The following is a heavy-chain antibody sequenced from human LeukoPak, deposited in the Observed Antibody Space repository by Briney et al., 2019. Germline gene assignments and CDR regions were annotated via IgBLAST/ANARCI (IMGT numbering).Heavy chain of an antibody. J-gene: IGHJ4*02. D-gene: IGHD1-1*01. CDR1: GGSISSYY. V-gene: IGHV4-59*01. CDR2: IYYSGST. Sequence: SETLSLTCTVSGGSISSYYWSWIRQPPGKGLEWIGYIYYSGSTNYNPSLKSRVTISVDTSKNQFSLKLSSVTAADTAVYYCARANPGTNDYWGQGTLVTVSS. CDR3: ARANPGTNDY.